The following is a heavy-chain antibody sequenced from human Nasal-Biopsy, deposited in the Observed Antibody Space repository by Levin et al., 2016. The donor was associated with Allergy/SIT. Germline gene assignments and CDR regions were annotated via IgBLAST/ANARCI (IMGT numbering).Heavy chain of an antibody. J-gene: IGHJ5*02. Sequence: GGPLRLSCKASGYTFTKYWISWVRQRPGKGLEWMGRIDPSDSYTRYSPSLQGHVTMSVDKSSSTAYLQWSSLEPSDTATYYCAAHKLERQYNWFDPWGQGTLVTVSS. CDR3: AAHKLERQYNWFDP. D-gene: IGHD1-1*01. CDR1: GYTFTKYW. CDR2: IDPSDSYT. V-gene: IGHV5-10-1*01.